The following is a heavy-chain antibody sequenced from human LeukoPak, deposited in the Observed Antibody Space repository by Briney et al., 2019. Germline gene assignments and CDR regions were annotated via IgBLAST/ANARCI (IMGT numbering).Heavy chain of an antibody. CDR3: ATKGGYPYYFDY. CDR1: GGSISSYY. CDR2: IYYSGST. D-gene: IGHD3-22*01. V-gene: IGHV4-59*01. Sequence: SETLSLTCTVSGGSISSYYWSWIRQPPGKGLEWIGYIYYSGSTNYNPSLKSRVTISVDTSKIQFSLKLSSVTAADTAVYYCATKGGYPYYFDYWGQGTLVTVSS. J-gene: IGHJ4*02.